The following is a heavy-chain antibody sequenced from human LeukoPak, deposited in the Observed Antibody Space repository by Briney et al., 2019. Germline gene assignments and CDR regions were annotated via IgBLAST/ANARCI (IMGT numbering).Heavy chain of an antibody. Sequence: SQTLSLTCTVSGGSISSGHYFWTWIRQPAGKGLEWIGRIYTSGSTNYNPSLKSRVTISLDTSKNQFSLNLNSVTAADTAMYYCARDARYMTTVTANEGLSRANDAFDIWGQGTMVTVSS. CDR1: GGSISSGHYF. J-gene: IGHJ3*02. D-gene: IGHD4-17*01. CDR2: IYTSGST. V-gene: IGHV4-61*02. CDR3: ARDARYMTTVTANEGLSRANDAFDI.